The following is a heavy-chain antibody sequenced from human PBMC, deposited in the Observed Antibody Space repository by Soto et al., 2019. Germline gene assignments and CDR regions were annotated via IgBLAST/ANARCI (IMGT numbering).Heavy chain of an antibody. D-gene: IGHD6-6*01. CDR2: IIPIFGTA. CDR1: GGTFSSYA. J-gene: IGHJ5*02. CDR3: ARGGARIAARLGSWFDP. V-gene: IGHV1-69*13. Sequence: ASVKVSCKASGGTFSSYAISWVRQAPGQGLEWMGGIIPIFGTANYAQKFQGRVTITADESTSTAYMELSSLRSEDTAVYYCARGGARIAARLGSWFDPWGQGTLVTVSS.